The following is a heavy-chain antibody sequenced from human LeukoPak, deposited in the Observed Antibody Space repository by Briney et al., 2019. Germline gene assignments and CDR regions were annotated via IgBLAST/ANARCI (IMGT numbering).Heavy chain of an antibody. D-gene: IGHD3-3*01. CDR2: IYYSGST. CDR1: GGSISSSSYY. J-gene: IGHJ6*03. Sequence: PSETLSLTCTVSGGSISSSSYYWGWIRQPPGKGLEWIGSIYYSGSTYYNPSLKSRVTISVDTSKNQFSLKLSSVTAADTAVYYCAREHDDFWIRMGDYYYYMDVWGKGTTVTVSS. V-gene: IGHV4-39*07. CDR3: AREHDDFWIRMGDYYYYMDV.